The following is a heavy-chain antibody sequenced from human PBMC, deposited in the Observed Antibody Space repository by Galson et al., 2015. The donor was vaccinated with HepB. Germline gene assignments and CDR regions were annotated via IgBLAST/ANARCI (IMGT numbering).Heavy chain of an antibody. CDR2: IYYSGST. V-gene: IGHV4-39*01. D-gene: IGHD2-15*01. J-gene: IGHJ5*02. Sequence: ETLSLTCTVSGGSISSSSYYWGWIRLPPGKGLEWIGSIYYSGSTYYNPSLKSRVTISVDTSKNQFSLKLSSVTAADTAVYYCARHRLKWWSPFDPWGQGTLVTVSS. CDR3: ARHRLKWWSPFDP. CDR1: GGSISSSSYY.